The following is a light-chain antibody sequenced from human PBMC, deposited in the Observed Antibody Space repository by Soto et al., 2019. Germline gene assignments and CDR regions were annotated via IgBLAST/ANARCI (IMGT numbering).Light chain of an antibody. CDR3: QHYNDRPLT. V-gene: IGKV3D-15*01. J-gene: IGKJ4*01. CDR2: GAS. Sequence: TVLTQSPGTLYFSPGERATLSCRASQSVGNSHVAWYQQRRGLPPRLLIYGASNRATGIPDRFSGSGSGTEFTLTISSLQSEDFAVYSCQHYNDRPLTFGGGTKVEIK. CDR1: QSVGNS.